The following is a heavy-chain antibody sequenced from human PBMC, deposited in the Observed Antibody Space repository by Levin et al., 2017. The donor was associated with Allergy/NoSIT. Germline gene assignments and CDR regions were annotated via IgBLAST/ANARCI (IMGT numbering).Heavy chain of an antibody. CDR1: GGSISSYY. V-gene: IGHV4-59*08. J-gene: IGHJ4*02. CDR2: IYYSGST. D-gene: IGHD5-18*01. Sequence: PSETLSLTCTVPGGSISSYYWSWIRQPPGKGLEWIGYIYYSGSTNYNPSLKSRVTISVDTSKNQFSLKLSSVTAADTAVYYCARRVASYGNYYFDYWGQGTLVTVSS. CDR3: ARRVASYGNYYFDY.